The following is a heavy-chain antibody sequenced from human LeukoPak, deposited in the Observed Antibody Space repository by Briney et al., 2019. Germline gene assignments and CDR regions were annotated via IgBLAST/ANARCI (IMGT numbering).Heavy chain of an antibody. CDR1: GGSIVSTDYY. CDR3: ARQRNYDILTGYRRGYGMDV. J-gene: IGHJ6*02. D-gene: IGHD3-9*01. CDR2: IYYSGHS. Sequence: SETLSLTCTVSGGSIVSTDYYRGWIRQPPGKGLQWIGSIYYSGHSYSNLSLKSRVTISVEMSKNQFSLKLSSVTAADTALYYCARQRNYDILTGYRRGYGMDVWGQGTTVTVSS. V-gene: IGHV4-39*01.